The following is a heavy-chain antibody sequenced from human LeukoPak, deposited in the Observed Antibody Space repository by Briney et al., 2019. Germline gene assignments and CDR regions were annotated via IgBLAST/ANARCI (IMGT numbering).Heavy chain of an antibody. Sequence: GGSLRLSCAASGFTFSNYGIHWVRQAPGKGLEWVAFIRYDGSDKYYAEFVKGRFTISRDSSKNTVYLQMNSLRDEDTAVYYRAKSPYRGGSSWTEFDYWGQGTLVTVSS. CDR2: IRYDGSDK. D-gene: IGHD6-13*01. V-gene: IGHV3-30*02. CDR3: AKSPYRGGSSWTEFDY. J-gene: IGHJ4*02. CDR1: GFTFSNYG.